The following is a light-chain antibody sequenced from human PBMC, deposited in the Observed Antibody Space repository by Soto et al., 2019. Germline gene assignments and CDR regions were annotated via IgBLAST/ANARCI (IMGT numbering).Light chain of an antibody. CDR3: LQDYNYPWT. CDR2: AAS. V-gene: IGKV1-6*01. J-gene: IGKJ1*01. Sequence: IQMTQSPSSLSASVGDRVTITCRASQGIGNDLGWYQQKPGKAPKLLIYAASNLQSGVPSRFSGSGSGTDFTLTISSLQPEDFATYYCLQDYNYPWTFGQGTKVDIK. CDR1: QGIGND.